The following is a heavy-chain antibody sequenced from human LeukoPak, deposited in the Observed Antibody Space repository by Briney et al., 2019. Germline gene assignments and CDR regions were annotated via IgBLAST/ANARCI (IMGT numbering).Heavy chain of an antibody. CDR1: GGSISSGDYY. V-gene: IGHV4-30-4*01. J-gene: IGHJ4*02. CDR2: IYYSGST. D-gene: IGHD6-19*01. Sequence: PSETLSLTCTVSGGSISSGDYYWSWIRQPPGKGLEWIGYIYYSGSTYYNPSLKSRVSISVDTSKNQFSLKLSSVTAAETAVYYCARYSSGWSYSFDYWGQGTLVTVSS. CDR3: ARYSSGWSYSFDY.